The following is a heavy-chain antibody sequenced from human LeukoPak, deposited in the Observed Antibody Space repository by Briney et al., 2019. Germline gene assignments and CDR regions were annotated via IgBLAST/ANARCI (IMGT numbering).Heavy chain of an antibody. CDR3: ARILTGYLRSFDY. V-gene: IGHV3-20*04. Sequence: PGGSLRLSCAASGFTFDEYGMSWVRPAPGKGLAWVSGINWNGGSTGYADSVKGRFTISRDNAKNSLYLQMNSLRAEDTALYYCARILTGYLRSFDYWGQGTLVTVSS. J-gene: IGHJ4*02. CDR2: INWNGGST. D-gene: IGHD3-9*01. CDR1: GFTFDEYG.